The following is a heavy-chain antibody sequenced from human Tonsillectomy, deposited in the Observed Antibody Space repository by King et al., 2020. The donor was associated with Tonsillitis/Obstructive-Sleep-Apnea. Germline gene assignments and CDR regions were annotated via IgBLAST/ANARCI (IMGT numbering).Heavy chain of an antibody. D-gene: IGHD1-1*01. CDR3: ARSTTGTTYYHYYMDV. J-gene: IGHJ6*03. CDR2: IDWDDDK. Sequence: VTLKESGPALVKPTQTLTLTCTFSGFSLSTSGMCVSWIRQPPGKALEWLARIDWDDDKYYSTSLRTRLTISKDTSKNQVVLTMTNMDPMDTATYYCARSTTGTTYYHYYMDVWGKGTTVTVSS. CDR1: GFSLSTSGMC. V-gene: IGHV2-70*11.